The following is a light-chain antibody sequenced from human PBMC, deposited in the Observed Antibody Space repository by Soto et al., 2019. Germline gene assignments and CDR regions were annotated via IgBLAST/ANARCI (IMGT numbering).Light chain of an antibody. V-gene: IGKV3-20*01. CDR1: QSVSGAD. CDR3: QHYTTSSLT. CDR2: GAS. J-gene: IGKJ5*01. Sequence: ELVLTQSPGTLSLSPGERATLSCRASQSVSGADLAWYPQKPGQAPRLLIYGASSRATGIADTFSGGGSGTDFTLTISRLDPEDFAVYYCQHYTTSSLTFGQGTRLEIK.